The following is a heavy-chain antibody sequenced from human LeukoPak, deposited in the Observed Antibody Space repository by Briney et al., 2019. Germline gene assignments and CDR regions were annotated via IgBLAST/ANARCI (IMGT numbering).Heavy chain of an antibody. V-gene: IGHV3-30*03. J-gene: IGHJ4*02. D-gene: IGHD6-19*01. CDR2: VSSDGNSK. Sequence: GGSLRPSCAASGFTFSNYAMHWVRQAPGKGLEWVAVVSSDGNSKYYADSMKGRFTISRDNSKNTLYLQMNSLRAEDTAVYYCARDLTPWAVAGNCLNYWGQGTLVTVSS. CDR1: GFTFSNYA. CDR3: ARDLTPWAVAGNCLNY.